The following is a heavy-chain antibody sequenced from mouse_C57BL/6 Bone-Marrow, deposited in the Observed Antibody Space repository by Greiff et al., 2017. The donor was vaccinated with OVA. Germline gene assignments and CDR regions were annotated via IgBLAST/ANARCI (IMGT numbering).Heavy chain of an antibody. V-gene: IGHV1-81*01. Sequence: VQLQESGAELARPGASVKLSCKASGYTFTSYGISWVKQRTGQGLEWIGEIYPRSGNTYYNEKFKGKATLTADKSSSTAYMELRSLTSEDSAVYVCARSVLTGTNFDVWGTGTTVTVSS. CDR2: IYPRSGNT. D-gene: IGHD4-1*01. CDR3: ARSVLTGTNFDV. CDR1: GYTFTSYG. J-gene: IGHJ1*03.